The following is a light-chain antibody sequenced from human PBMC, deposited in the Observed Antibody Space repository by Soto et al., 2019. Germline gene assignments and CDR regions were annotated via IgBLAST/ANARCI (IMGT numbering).Light chain of an antibody. V-gene: IGLV2-14*01. CDR2: DVS. Sequence: QSALTQPASVSGSPGQSITISCTGTSSDVGGYNYVSWYQQHPGKAPKLMIYDVSNRPSGVSNRFSGSKSGNTASLTISGLHAEDEADYYCSSYTIISTLVVFGGGTQLTVL. J-gene: IGLJ2*01. CDR1: SSDVGGYNY. CDR3: SSYTIISTLVV.